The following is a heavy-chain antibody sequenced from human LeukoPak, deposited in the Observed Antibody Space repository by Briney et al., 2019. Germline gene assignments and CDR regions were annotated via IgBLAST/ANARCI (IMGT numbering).Heavy chain of an antibody. CDR1: GFTFSSYG. Sequence: GGSLRLSCAASGFTFSSYGMHWVRQAPGKGLEWVAVISYDGSNKYYADSVKGRFTISRDNSKNTLYLQMNSLGAEDTAVYYCAKTMGAIDHDYWGQGTLVTVSS. D-gene: IGHD1-26*01. V-gene: IGHV3-30*18. CDR3: AKTMGAIDHDY. CDR2: ISYDGSNK. J-gene: IGHJ4*02.